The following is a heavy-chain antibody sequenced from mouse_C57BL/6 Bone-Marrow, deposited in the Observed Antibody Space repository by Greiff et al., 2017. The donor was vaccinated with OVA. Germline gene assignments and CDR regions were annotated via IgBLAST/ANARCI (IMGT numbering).Heavy chain of an antibody. Sequence: VQLQQPGAELVMPGASVKLSCKASGYTFTSYWMHWVKQRPGQGLEWIGEIDPSDSYTNYNQKFKGKSTLTVDKSSSTAYMQLSSLTSEDSAVYYCARYYGSSRDYFDYWGQGTTLTVSS. V-gene: IGHV1-69*01. CDR3: ARYYGSSRDYFDY. J-gene: IGHJ2*01. CDR2: IDPSDSYT. D-gene: IGHD1-1*01. CDR1: GYTFTSYW.